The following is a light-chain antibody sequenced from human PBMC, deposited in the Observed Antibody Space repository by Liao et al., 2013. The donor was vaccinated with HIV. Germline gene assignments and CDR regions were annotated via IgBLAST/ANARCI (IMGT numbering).Light chain of an antibody. Sequence: SYELTQPPSVSVSPGQTASITCSGDRLGDKYASWYQQKPGQSPVLVIYQDTKRPSGIPERFSGSNSGNTATLTISRVEAGDEADYYCQVWDSDTDHYVFGTGTKVTVL. CDR3: QVWDSDTDHYV. V-gene: IGLV3-1*01. J-gene: IGLJ1*01. CDR1: RLGDKY. CDR2: QDT.